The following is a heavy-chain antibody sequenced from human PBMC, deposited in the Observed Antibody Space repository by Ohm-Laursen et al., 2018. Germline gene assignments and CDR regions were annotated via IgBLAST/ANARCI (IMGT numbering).Heavy chain of an antibody. D-gene: IGHD5-18*01. CDR2: IKPDGSDK. J-gene: IGHJ4*02. Sequence: GSLRLSCAASGFTVSGNYMSWVRQAPRKGLEWVAKIKPDGSDKNYVDSVKGRFTISRDNADNSLYLQMNSLRAEDTAVYYCVRALWLVDYWGQGTLVTVSS. CDR1: GFTVSGNY. CDR3: VRALWLVDY. V-gene: IGHV3-7*01.